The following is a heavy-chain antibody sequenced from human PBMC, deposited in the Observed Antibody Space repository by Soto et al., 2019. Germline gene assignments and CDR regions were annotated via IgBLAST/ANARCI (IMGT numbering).Heavy chain of an antibody. Sequence: QVHLVESGGGVVQPGRSLRLSCAASGLTFSNYAMHWVRQAPGKGLEWVAFISYDGTNRCYPDSVKGRFTISRDTSKNTQYLKMNSPKTEDTAVYDCARESSSTVNPGVGGCAKDDWGQGTIVTVSS. V-gene: IGHV3-30-3*01. CDR1: GLTFSNYA. J-gene: IGHJ1*01. CDR2: ISYDGTNR. CDR3: ARESSSTVNPGVGGCAKDD. D-gene: IGHD4-17*01.